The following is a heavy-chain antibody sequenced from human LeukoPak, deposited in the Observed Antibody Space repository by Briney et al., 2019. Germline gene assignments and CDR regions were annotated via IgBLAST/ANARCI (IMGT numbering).Heavy chain of an antibody. J-gene: IGHJ4*02. CDR1: EFTFSNNW. Sequence: GGSLRLSCVVSEFTFSNNWMYWVRQAPGKGLVWVSRISSDGSSTDFADSVKGRLTISRDSAKNTLYLQMNSLRAEDTAVYHCVRAWDYWGQGTLVIVSS. V-gene: IGHV3-74*01. CDR3: VRAWDY. CDR2: ISSDGSST.